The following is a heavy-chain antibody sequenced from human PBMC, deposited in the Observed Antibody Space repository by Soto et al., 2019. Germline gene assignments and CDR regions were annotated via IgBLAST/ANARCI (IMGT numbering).Heavy chain of an antibody. V-gene: IGHV3-74*01. CDR1: RFTFSSHW. J-gene: IGHJ4*02. CDR2: IKTDGSII. Sequence: PXGSLRLSSAASRFTFSSHWMNWVRQAPGKGLMWVARIKTDGSIISYADSVKGRFTISRDNAKNTLYLQMNSLRVEDTAMYYCARDALVISAHWGRGTLVTVSA. D-gene: IGHD6-13*01. CDR3: ARDALVISAH.